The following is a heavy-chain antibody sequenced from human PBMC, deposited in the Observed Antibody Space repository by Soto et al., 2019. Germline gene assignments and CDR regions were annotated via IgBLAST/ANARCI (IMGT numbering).Heavy chain of an antibody. J-gene: IGHJ4*02. V-gene: IGHV1-8*01. CDR3: ARGLGTTVVTPFVLPPNGADY. CDR1: GYTFTSYD. CDR2: MNPNSANT. Sequence: ASVKVSCKASGYTFTSYDINWVRQATGQGLEWMGWMNPNSANTGYAQKFQGRVTMTRNTSISTAYMELSSLRSEDTAVYYCARGLGTTVVTPFVLPPNGADYWGQGTLVTVSS. D-gene: IGHD4-17*01.